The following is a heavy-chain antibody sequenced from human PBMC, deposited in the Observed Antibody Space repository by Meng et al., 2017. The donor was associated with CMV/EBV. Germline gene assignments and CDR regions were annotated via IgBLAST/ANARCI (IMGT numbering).Heavy chain of an antibody. J-gene: IGHJ5*02. V-gene: IGHV3-23*01. CDR2: IRGSGGST. CDR3: SKVRGMTTVTRRGGWFDP. D-gene: IGHD4-17*01. CDR1: TFSSYA. Sequence: TFSSYAMSWFRQTRGKGLEWVSAIRGSGGSTYYADSVKGGFTISRDNSKNTLYLQMNSLRAEDTAVYYWSKVRGMTTVTRRGGWFDPWGQGTLVTVSS.